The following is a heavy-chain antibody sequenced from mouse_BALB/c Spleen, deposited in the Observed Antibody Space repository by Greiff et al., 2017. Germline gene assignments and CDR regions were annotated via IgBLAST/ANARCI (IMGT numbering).Heavy chain of an antibody. D-gene: IGHD2-4*01. V-gene: IGHV5-6-5*01. CDR2: ISSGGST. J-gene: IGHJ3*01. CDR1: GFTFSSYA. CDR3: ARGITTWFAY. Sequence: EVKLVESGGGLVKPGGSLKLSCAASGFTFSSYAMSWVRQTPEKRLEWVASISSGGSTYYPDSVKGRFTISRDNARNILYLQMSSLRSEDTAMYYCARGITTWFAYWGQGTLVTVSA.